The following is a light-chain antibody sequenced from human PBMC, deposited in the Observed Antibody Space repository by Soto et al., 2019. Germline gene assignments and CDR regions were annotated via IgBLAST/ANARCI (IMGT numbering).Light chain of an antibody. CDR2: EAS. J-gene: IGKJ1*01. Sequence: DIQMTQSPSTLSASVGDRVTITCRASQSISGSLAWYQQKPGKAPKLLIYEASNLKSGVPSRFSDSVYGTEYTLTMSSLQPDDSASYYCQQYNCYWTFGQGTRVEIK. CDR3: QQYNCYWT. V-gene: IGKV1-5*03. CDR1: QSISGS.